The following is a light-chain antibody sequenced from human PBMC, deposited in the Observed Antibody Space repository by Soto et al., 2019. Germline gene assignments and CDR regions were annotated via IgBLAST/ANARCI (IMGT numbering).Light chain of an antibody. CDR2: AAS. Sequence: IQFTHSPSSLSASLGDSVTITCRASQDISSHLAWYQQKPGKAPKVLIYAASTLESGIPSRFSGSGSGTDFTLTISSLQAEDFATYYCQQVKSFLPLTFGGGTKVDIK. V-gene: IGKV1-9*01. J-gene: IGKJ4*01. CDR3: QQVKSFLPLT. CDR1: QDISSH.